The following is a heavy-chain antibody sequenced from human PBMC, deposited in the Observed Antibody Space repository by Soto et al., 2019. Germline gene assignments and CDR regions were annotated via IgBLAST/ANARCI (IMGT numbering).Heavy chain of an antibody. CDR3: ARDLHYDFWSGYYNY. D-gene: IGHD3-3*01. J-gene: IGHJ4*02. CDR1: GFTFSSYW. Sequence: HPGGSLRLSCAASGFTFSSYWMSWVRQAPGKGLEWVANIRQDGSEKYYVDSVKGRFTISRDNAKNSLYLQMNSLRAEDTAVYYCARDLHYDFWSGYYNYWGQGTLVTVSS. V-gene: IGHV3-7*03. CDR2: IRQDGSEK.